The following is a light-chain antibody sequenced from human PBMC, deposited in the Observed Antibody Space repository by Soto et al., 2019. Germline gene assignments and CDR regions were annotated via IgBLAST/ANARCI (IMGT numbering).Light chain of an antibody. CDR2: DAS. CDR1: QIVSSSY. V-gene: IGKV3-20*01. Sequence: EIVLTQPPGTLSLSPGESATLSCRASQIVSSSYVAWYQQKPGQAPRLLTYDASRRASGTPDRFSGSGSGTDYTLTISRLEPEDFAVYYCQQYGTSPQTFGQGTKVDIK. CDR3: QQYGTSPQT. J-gene: IGKJ1*01.